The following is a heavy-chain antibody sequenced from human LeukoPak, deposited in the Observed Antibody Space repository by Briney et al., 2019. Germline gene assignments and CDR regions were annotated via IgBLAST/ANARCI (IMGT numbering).Heavy chain of an antibody. J-gene: IGHJ4*02. CDR2: INTKGET. D-gene: IGHD2-21*01. CDR1: GVSMSAYQ. V-gene: IGHV4-4*09. CDR3: ATSNDAKIAPFDH. Sequence: SQTLSLTCTVSGVSMSAYQWSWVRQSPEKGLEWIGCINTKGETSYNPSLKSRVTTSVDTSKSQFSLRLTSVTAADTAVYYCATSNDAKIAPFDHWGQGAPVTVSS.